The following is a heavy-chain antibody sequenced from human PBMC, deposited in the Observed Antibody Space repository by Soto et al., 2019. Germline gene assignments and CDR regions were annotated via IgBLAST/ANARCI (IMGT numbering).Heavy chain of an antibody. D-gene: IGHD3-10*01. CDR3: ARDLPIWGVRGSSYYYGMDV. V-gene: IGHV4-59*01. Sequence: SETLSLTCTVSGGAISSYEWSWIRQPTGKGLEWIGYIYYSGSTNYNPSLKSRVTISVDTSKNQFSLKLSSVTAADTAVYYCARDLPIWGVRGSSYYYGMDVWGQGTTVTVSS. CDR2: IYYSGST. CDR1: GGAISSYE. J-gene: IGHJ6*02.